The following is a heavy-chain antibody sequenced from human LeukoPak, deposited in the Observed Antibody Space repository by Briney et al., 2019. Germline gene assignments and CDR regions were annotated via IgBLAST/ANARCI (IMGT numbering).Heavy chain of an antibody. J-gene: IGHJ6*03. Sequence: GGSLRLSCAASGFTFDDYTMHWVRQAPGKGLEWVSLISWDGGSTYYADSVKGRFTISRDNSKNSLYLQMNSLRTEDTALYYCAKAPSHYYYMDVWGKGTTVTVSS. CDR1: GFTFDDYT. V-gene: IGHV3-43*01. CDR3: AKAPSHYYYMDV. CDR2: ISWDGGST.